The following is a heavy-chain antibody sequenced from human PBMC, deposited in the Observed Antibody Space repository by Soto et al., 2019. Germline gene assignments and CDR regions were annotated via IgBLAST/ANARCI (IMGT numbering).Heavy chain of an antibody. V-gene: IGHV3-23*01. CDR2: ISGSGGST. D-gene: IGHD2-2*01. CDR3: AKVSRGSTSSRVDYYYGMDV. CDR1: GFTFSSYA. J-gene: IGHJ6*02. Sequence: GSLRLSCAASGFTFSSYAMSWVRQAPGKGLEWVSAISGSGGSTYYADSVKGRFTISRDNSKNTLYLQMNSLRAEDTAVYYCAKVSRGSTSSRVDYYYGMDVWGQGTTVTVSS.